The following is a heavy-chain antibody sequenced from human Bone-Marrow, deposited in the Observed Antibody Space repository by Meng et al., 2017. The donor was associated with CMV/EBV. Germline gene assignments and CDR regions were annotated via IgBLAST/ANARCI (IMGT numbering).Heavy chain of an antibody. V-gene: IGHV3-7*04. CDR2: INQDGSQK. D-gene: IGHD1-26*01. CDR1: GFTFSSHW. J-gene: IGHJ6*02. CDR3: SRVAGAGRGMDV. Sequence: GESLMIPCAASGFTFSSHWMTWVRQAPGKGLEWVANINQDGSQKNYVDSVKGRFTISRDNAKNSLFLQTNSLSAEDTAVYYCSRVAGAGRGMDVWGPGPTVTVSS.